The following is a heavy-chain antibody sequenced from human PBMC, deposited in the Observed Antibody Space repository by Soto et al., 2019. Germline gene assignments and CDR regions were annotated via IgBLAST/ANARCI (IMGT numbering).Heavy chain of an antibody. J-gene: IGHJ6*02. D-gene: IGHD3-10*02. CDR1: GYTFTAYH. Sequence: QVQLVQSGAEVKEPGDSVRVSCEASGYTFTAYHIHWVRQAPGQGLEWMGWINPTFGDTTYAQDFQGRVSMTRDMSISTVYMELSRLTSDDTAIYYCARNMDYYYGRCSGNGHGVWGQGTTVTVFS. V-gene: IGHV1-2*02. CDR3: ARNMDYYYGRCSGNGHGV. CDR2: INPTFGDT.